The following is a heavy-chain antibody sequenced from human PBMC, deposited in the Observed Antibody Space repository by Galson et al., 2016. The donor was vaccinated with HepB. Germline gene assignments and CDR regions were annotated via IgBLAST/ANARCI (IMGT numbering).Heavy chain of an antibody. D-gene: IGHD1-26*01. CDR2: ISSSGSTM. J-gene: IGHJ4*02. CDR3: ARNLRYLSGTHYFFDY. CDR1: GITFSDYY. V-gene: IGHV3-11*01. Sequence: SLRLSCAVSGITFSDYYMSWIRQAPGKGLECISYISSSGSTMYYADSVKGRFTISRDNAKDSLFLQMNSLRAEDTAVYYCARNLRYLSGTHYFFDYWGPGTLVTVSS.